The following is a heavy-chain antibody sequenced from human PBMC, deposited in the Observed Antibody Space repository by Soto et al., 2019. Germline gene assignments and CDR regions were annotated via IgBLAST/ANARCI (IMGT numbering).Heavy chain of an antibody. D-gene: IGHD5-18*01. CDR2: IKSKSDGETA. J-gene: IGHJ4*02. CDR1: GLTFSNVW. CDR3: AITAMINRDSSTSFDY. Sequence: GGSLRLSCAASGLTFSNVWMTWARQAPGKGLEWVGRIKSKSDGETADVAAPVKARFTISRDDSKNTVFLGMNSLKSEDTALYYCAITAMINRDSSTSFDYWGRGTQVTVSS. V-gene: IGHV3-15*01.